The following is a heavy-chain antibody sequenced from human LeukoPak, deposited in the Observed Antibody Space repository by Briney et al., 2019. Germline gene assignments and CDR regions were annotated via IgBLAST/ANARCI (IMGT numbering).Heavy chain of an antibody. V-gene: IGHV3-23*01. Sequence: PGGSLRLSCAASGFTFTSFAITWVRQAPGKGLGWVSAISGGGVTSYYADSVKGRFTISRDNSKSTLYLQMNSLRAEDTAVYYCAKDRYSSSWYYFDSWGQGTLVTVSS. CDR3: AKDRYSSSWYYFDS. CDR1: GFTFTSFA. CDR2: ISGGGVTS. J-gene: IGHJ4*02. D-gene: IGHD6-13*01.